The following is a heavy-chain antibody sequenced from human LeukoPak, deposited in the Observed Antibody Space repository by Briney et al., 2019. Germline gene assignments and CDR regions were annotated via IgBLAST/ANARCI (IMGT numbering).Heavy chain of an antibody. Sequence: WGSLRLSCAASGFTFSSYAMSWVRQAPGKGLEWVSAISGSGGSTYYADSVKGRFTISRDNSKNTLYLQMNSLRAEDTAVYYCAKGDSSGYYYRPGHYFDYWGQGTLVTVSS. V-gene: IGHV3-23*01. D-gene: IGHD3-22*01. CDR3: AKGDSSGYYYRPGHYFDY. CDR1: GFTFSSYA. CDR2: ISGSGGST. J-gene: IGHJ4*02.